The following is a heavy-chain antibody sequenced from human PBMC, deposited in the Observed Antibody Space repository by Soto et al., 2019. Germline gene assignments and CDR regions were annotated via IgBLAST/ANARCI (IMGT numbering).Heavy chain of an antibody. Sequence: QVQLVQSGAEVKKPGSSVKVSCGASGGTFSSYPINWVRQAPGQGLEWMGGIIPFFGTSNYAQKFQGRVTITADETTSTAYMEVRSLRSEDTAVYYCARVGHITNYGMAVWGEGTTVTVPS. D-gene: IGHD1-26*01. CDR2: IIPFFGTS. J-gene: IGHJ6*04. CDR3: ARVGHITNYGMAV. V-gene: IGHV1-69*01. CDR1: GGTFSSYP.